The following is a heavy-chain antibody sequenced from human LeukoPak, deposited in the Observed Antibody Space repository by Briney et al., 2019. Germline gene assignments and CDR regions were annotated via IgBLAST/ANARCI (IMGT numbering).Heavy chain of an antibody. CDR2: ISYSWST. CDR1: GGSISSYY. J-gene: IGHJ4*02. Sequence: SETLSLTCTVSGGSISSYYWSWIRQPPGKGLEWIGYISYSWSTNYNPSLKSRVTISVDTSKNQLSLKLTSVTAADTAVYYCARYIWGSYPTFEDYWGQGSLVTVSS. V-gene: IGHV4-59*01. CDR3: ARYIWGSYPTFEDY. D-gene: IGHD3-16*02.